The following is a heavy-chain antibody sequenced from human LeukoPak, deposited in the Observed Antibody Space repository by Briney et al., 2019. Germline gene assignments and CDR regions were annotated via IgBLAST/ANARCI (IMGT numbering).Heavy chain of an antibody. V-gene: IGHV4-34*01. Sequence: PSQTLSLTCAVDGASFRGYYWSWIRQPPGKGLEWIAEIHHSGSTYYNPSRKNPVTISVHTTNNHFSLKLSSVTAAETAVYYCARITSKPYYDFWSGYYMGGYYFDYWGQGTLVTVSS. D-gene: IGHD3-3*01. CDR1: GASFRGYY. J-gene: IGHJ4*02. CDR2: IHHSGST. CDR3: ARITSKPYYDFWSGYYMGGYYFDY.